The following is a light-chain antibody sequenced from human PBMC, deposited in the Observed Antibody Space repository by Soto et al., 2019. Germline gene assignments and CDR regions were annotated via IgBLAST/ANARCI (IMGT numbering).Light chain of an antibody. J-gene: IGLJ2*01. Sequence: QSVLTQPPSVSAAPGQRVTISCSGSTSNIGNNYVSWYQQLPGAAPNLIIYDNDKRPSGIPDRFSGSKSATSATLGITGLQTGDEADYFCGTWDSSLSAGVFGGGTKLTVL. V-gene: IGLV1-51*01. CDR3: GTWDSSLSAGV. CDR1: TSNIGNNY. CDR2: DND.